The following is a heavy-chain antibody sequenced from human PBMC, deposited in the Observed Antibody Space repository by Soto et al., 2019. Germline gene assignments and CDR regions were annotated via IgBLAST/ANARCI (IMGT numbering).Heavy chain of an antibody. V-gene: IGHV3-23*01. CDR1: GFTFSNNA. CDR3: AKVISTGIHRGYLDY. Sequence: EVQLLESGGGLVQPGGSLRLSCAASGFTFSNNAMSWVRQPPGKGMEWVSLIGDSGGMPYYPESVKGRFTISRETSRNTLYLQMNSLRVEDTAVYYCAKVISTGIHRGYLDYWGQGTLVAVSS. D-gene: IGHD3-10*01. CDR2: IGDSGGMP. J-gene: IGHJ4*02.